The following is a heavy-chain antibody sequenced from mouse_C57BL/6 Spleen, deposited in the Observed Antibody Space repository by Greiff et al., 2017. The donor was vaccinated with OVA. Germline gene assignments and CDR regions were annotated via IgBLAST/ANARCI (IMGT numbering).Heavy chain of an antibody. CDR3: TGGYYGYAWFDY. CDR1: GFTFSDSW. J-gene: IGHJ3*01. CDR2: IRNKANNHAT. D-gene: IGHD2-2*01. V-gene: IGHV6-6*01. Sequence: EVKLMESGGGLVQPGGSMKLSCAASGFTFSDSWMDWVRQSPEKGLEWVAEIRNKANNHATYYAESVKGRFTISSDDSKSSVYLQMSSLRAEDTGIYYCTGGYYGYAWFDYWGQGTLVTVSA.